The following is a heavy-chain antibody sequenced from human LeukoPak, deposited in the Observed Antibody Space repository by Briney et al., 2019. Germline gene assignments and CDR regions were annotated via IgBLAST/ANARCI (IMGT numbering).Heavy chain of an antibody. D-gene: IGHD3-22*01. J-gene: IGHJ4*02. Sequence: SETLSLTCTVSGGSISSNSYYWGWIRQPPGKGLEWIGSIYYSGSTYYKSSLKSRVTISVDTSKNQFSLKLSSVTAADTAVYYCAMSITMIIVIIKRPPTIDYWGQGTLVTVSS. CDR1: GGSISSNSYY. CDR2: IYYSGST. V-gene: IGHV4-39*01. CDR3: AMSITMIIVIIKRPPTIDY.